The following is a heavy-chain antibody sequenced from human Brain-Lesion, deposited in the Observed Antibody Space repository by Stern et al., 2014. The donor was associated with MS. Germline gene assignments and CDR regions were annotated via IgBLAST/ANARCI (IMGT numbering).Heavy chain of an antibody. V-gene: IGHV1-2*04. J-gene: IGHJ4*02. CDR2: NNPNSGGR. Sequence: VQLVESGAEVKKPGASVRVSCEASGNSFTHFYIHWVRQAPGQGLESMGWNNPNSGGRKFAQKCQGWVTITRDTSMTTAYMEVTSLTSDDTAVYYCARGGRYYADYWGQGTLVTVSS. CDR1: GNSFTHFY. CDR3: ARGGRYYADY. D-gene: IGHD2-2*01.